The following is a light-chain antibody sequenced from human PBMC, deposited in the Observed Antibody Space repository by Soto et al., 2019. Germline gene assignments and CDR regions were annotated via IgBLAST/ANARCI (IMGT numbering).Light chain of an antibody. V-gene: IGKV3D-20*02. CDR1: QSVSRNY. CDR2: GAP. J-gene: IGKJ5*01. CDR3: QQRSNWPPIT. Sequence: EIVLTQPAGTLSLSPGDRATLSCRASQSVSRNYLAWYQQKVGQPPRLLIYGAPSRAAGIPDRFSGSGSGTDFTLTISSLEPEDFAVYYCQQRSNWPPITFGQGTRLEIK.